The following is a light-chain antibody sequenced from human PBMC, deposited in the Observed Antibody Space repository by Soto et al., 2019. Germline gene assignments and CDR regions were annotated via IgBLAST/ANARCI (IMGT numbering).Light chain of an antibody. J-gene: IGKJ4*01. Sequence: EVVMTQSPATVSVSPGEGVTLSCRASQTISNDLSWYQQKPGQAPRILIYGASTRATGVPARFSGGRSGTEFTLTISSLQSEDFAFYYCQQNNKWPPVTFGGGTKVEIK. CDR1: QTISND. CDR2: GAS. V-gene: IGKV3-15*01. CDR3: QQNNKWPPVT.